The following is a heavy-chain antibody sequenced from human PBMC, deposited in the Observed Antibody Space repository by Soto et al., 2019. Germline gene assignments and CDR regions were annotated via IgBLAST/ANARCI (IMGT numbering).Heavy chain of an antibody. CDR1: GFTFSTYS. D-gene: IGHD2-15*01. V-gene: IGHV3-48*01. J-gene: IGHJ4*02. CDR3: ARDPHSLDY. CDR2: IRGSGTTT. Sequence: PGGSLRLSCEASGFTFSTYSMNWVRQAPGKGLEWVSYIRGSGTTTHYADSVKGRFTISRDNAKNSLYLQMNSLRVEDTAVYYCARDPHSLDYWGQGILVTVSS.